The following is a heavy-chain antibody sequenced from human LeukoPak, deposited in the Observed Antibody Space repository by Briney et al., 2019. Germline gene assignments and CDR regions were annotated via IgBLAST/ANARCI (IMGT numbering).Heavy chain of an antibody. CDR3: ARAAGNLGAIDY. J-gene: IGHJ4*02. D-gene: IGHD1-26*01. Sequence: PSQTLSLTCTVSGGSISSGSYYWSWIRQPAGKGLEWIGRIYTSGSTNYNPFLKSRVTISVDTSKDQFSLKLSSVTAADTAVYYCARAAGNLGAIDYWGQGTLVTVSS. CDR2: IYTSGST. V-gene: IGHV4-61*02. CDR1: GGSISSGSYY.